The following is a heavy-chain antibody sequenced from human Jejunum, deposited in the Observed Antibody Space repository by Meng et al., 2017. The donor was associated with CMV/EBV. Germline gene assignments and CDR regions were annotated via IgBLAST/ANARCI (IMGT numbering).Heavy chain of an antibody. CDR3: AKDSDSSTWYRNHYYGMDV. CDR1: FSTYA. Sequence: FSTYAMSWVRQAPGKGLDWVSSISAGGGTSGADSVKGRFIISRDNSKNTLYLQMNSLRAEDTAVYYCAKDSDSSTWYRNHYYGMDVWGQGTTVTVSS. CDR2: ISAGGGT. V-gene: IGHV3-23*01. J-gene: IGHJ6*02. D-gene: IGHD6-13*01.